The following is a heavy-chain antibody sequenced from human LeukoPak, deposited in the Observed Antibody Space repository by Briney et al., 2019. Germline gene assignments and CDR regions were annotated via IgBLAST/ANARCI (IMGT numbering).Heavy chain of an antibody. CDR3: ARVLVPAATPVTYYYGMDV. J-gene: IGHJ6*02. Sequence: ASVKVSCKASGGTFSSYAISWVRQAPGQGLEWMGGIIPIFGTANYAQKFQGRVTITADESTSTAYMGLSSLRSEDTAVYYCARVLVPAATPVTYYYGMDVWGQGTTVTVSS. CDR1: GGTFSSYA. D-gene: IGHD2-2*02. CDR2: IIPIFGTA. V-gene: IGHV1-69*13.